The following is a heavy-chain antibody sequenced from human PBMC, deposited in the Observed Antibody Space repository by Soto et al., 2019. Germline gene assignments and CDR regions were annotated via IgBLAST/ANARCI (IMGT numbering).Heavy chain of an antibody. V-gene: IGHV3-30*18. CDR2: ISYDGSNK. CDR3: AKDLPAMAPSGYYYGMDV. J-gene: IGHJ6*02. D-gene: IGHD5-18*01. Sequence: GGSLRLSCAASGFTFSSYGMHWVRQAPGRGLEWVAVISYDGSNKYYADSVKGRFTISRDNSKNTLYLQMNSLRAEDTAVYYCAKDLPAMAPSGYYYGMDVWGQGTTVTVSS. CDR1: GFTFSSYG.